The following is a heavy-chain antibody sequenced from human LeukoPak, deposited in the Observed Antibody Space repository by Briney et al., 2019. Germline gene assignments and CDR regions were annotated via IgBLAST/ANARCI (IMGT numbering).Heavy chain of an antibody. CDR1: GGSISSGSYY. CDR3: ARGGSYGYFDY. D-gene: IGHD5-18*01. CDR2: IYTSGST. Sequence: PSQTLSLTCTVSGGSISSGSYYWSWIRQPAGKGLEWIGRIYTSGSTNYNPSLKSRVTISVDTSKNQFSLKLSSVTAADTAVYYCARGGSYGYFDYWGQGTLVTVSS. J-gene: IGHJ4*02. V-gene: IGHV4-61*02.